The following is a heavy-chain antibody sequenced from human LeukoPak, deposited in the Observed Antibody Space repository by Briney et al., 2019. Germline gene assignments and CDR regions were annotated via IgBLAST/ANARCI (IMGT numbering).Heavy chain of an antibody. CDR1: VGTFSTFG. V-gene: IGHV1-69*13. CDR2: CIPIFGPA. CDR3: ARATGNSDHSPREPIHWYFDL. J-gene: IGHJ2*01. Sequence: SVKVSCKASVGTFSTFGLSWVRQAPGQGLEWMGGCIPIFGPANYAQKFQGRVTITADESTSTAYMELSSLRSEDTAVYFCARATGNSDHSPREPIHWYFDLWGRGTLVTVSS. D-gene: IGHD4-23*01.